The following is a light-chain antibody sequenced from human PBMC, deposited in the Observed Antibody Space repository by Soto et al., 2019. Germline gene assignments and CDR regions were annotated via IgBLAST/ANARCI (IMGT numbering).Light chain of an antibody. V-gene: IGLV1-40*01. Sequence: QSALTQTPSVSGAPGQKITMSCTGSSSNIGAGYDVHWYQQLPGAAPRLLIYADNNRPSGVPDRFSASNSGTSASLAITGLQGEDEAVYYCQSYDTSLSGLIFGAGTKLTVL. CDR2: ADN. CDR3: QSYDTSLSGLI. J-gene: IGLJ2*01. CDR1: SSNIGAGYD.